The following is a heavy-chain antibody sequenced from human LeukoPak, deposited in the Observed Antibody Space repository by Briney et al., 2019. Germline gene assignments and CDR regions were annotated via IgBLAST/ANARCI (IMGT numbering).Heavy chain of an antibody. J-gene: IGHJ4*02. D-gene: IGHD1-26*01. V-gene: IGHV3-7*04. CDR1: GFTFSTYW. CDR3: AGGVGASHFYY. CDR2: INQDGTEK. Sequence: GGSLRLSCAASGFTFSTYWMSWVRQAPGKGLEWVALINQDGTEKYYVDSVKGRLTISRDNPENSLCLQMNSLRAEDTAVYYCAGGVGASHFYYWGQGTLVTVSS.